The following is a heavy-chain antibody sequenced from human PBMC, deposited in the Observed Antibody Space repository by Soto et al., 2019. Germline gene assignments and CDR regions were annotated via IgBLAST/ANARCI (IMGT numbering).Heavy chain of an antibody. D-gene: IGHD3-9*01. CDR1: GFTFSDYY. Sequence: GGSLRLSCAASGFTFSDYYMSWIRQAPGKGLEWVSYISSSGSTIYYADSVKGRFTISRDNAKNSLYLQMNSPRAEDTAVYYCARSTRGLVIGDYFDYWGQGTLVTVSS. J-gene: IGHJ4*02. V-gene: IGHV3-11*01. CDR2: ISSSGSTI. CDR3: ARSTRGLVIGDYFDY.